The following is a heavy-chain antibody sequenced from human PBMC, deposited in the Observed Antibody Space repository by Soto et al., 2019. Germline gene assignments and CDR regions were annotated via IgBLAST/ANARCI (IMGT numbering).Heavy chain of an antibody. V-gene: IGHV3-30-3*01. CDR3: ARALPSGSYFDY. D-gene: IGHD1-26*01. CDR2: ISSDGSAK. CDR1: GFTFSSYA. Sequence: QVPLVESGGGVVQPGGSLRLSCAASGFTFSSYAMHWVRQAPGKGLEWVAVISSDGSAKHYADSVKGRFTISRDTSKNTLFLQMNSLRPEDTAVYYCARALPSGSYFDYWGQGTLVTVSS. J-gene: IGHJ4*02.